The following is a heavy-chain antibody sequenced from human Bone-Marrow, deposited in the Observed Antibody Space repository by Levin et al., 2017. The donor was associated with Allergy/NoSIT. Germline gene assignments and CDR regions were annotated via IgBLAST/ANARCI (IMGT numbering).Heavy chain of an antibody. J-gene: IGHJ5*02. CDR1: DDSVSSGDYY. CDR3: ARDPVGSIPRPRRDYSDLFA. V-gene: IGHV4-30-4*01. Sequence: KPSETLSLTCAVSDDSVSSGDYYWSWIRQPPGKGLDWIGYVYYSGSTYYNPSLKRRVSIFVDRSKKQFSLKLSSVSAADTAVYYCARDPVGSIPRPRRDYSDLFAWGQGTLVTVSS. D-gene: IGHD4-17*01. CDR2: VYYSGST.